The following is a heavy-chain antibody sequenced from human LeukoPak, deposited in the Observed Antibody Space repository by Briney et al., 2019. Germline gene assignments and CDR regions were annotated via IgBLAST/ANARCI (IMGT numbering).Heavy chain of an antibody. CDR1: GGSISSYY. Sequence: SETLSLTCTVSGGSISSYYWSWIRQPAGKGLEWIGRIYTSGSTNYNPSLKSRVTMSVDTSKNQFSLKLSSVTAADTAVYYCARGASGTLYDAFDIWGQGTMVTVSS. V-gene: IGHV4-4*07. D-gene: IGHD1-26*01. J-gene: IGHJ3*02. CDR3: ARGASGTLYDAFDI. CDR2: IYTSGST.